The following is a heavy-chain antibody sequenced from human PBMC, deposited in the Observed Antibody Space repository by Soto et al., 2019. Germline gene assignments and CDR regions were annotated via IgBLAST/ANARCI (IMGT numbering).Heavy chain of an antibody. CDR1: GGTFSSYA. V-gene: IGHV1-69*01. CDR3: ARGGSRDGDYIVD. CDR2: IIPIFGTT. J-gene: IGHJ4*02. Sequence: QVQLVKSGAEVKTPGSSVKVSCKASGGTFSSYAISWVRQAPGQGLESMGGIIPIFGTTNYAQNFQGRVTITADESTSTAYMELSSLRSEDTAVYYCARGGSRDGDYIVDWGQGTLVTVSS. D-gene: IGHD4-17*01.